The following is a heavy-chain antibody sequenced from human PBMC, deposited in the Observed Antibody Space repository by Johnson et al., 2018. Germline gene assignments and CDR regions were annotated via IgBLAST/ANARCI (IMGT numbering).Heavy chain of an antibody. CDR3: ARGTYYYDRSGYYSRDAFDI. D-gene: IGHD3-22*01. V-gene: IGHV4-59*01. CDR2: IYYSGST. J-gene: IGHJ3*02. Sequence: QVQLQESGPGLVKXSETLSLTCTVSGGSISSYYWSWIRQPPGKGLEWIGYIYYSGSTNYNPSLKSRVTIAVDTSKNQFSLKLSSVTAADTAVYYCARGTYYYDRSGYYSRDAFDIWGQGTMVTVSS. CDR1: GGSISSYY.